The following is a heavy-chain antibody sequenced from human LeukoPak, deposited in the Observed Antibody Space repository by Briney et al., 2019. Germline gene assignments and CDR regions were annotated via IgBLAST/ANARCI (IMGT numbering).Heavy chain of an antibody. Sequence: GESLKISCKGSGYSFTTYWIGWGSQMPGKGLEGMGMIYPGDSDTRYSPSFQGQVTISADKSISTAYLQWSSLKASDTAMYYCARTYYYGSGTYGQVDYWGQGTLVTVSS. CDR3: ARTYYYGSGTYGQVDY. D-gene: IGHD3-10*01. CDR1: GYSFTTYW. V-gene: IGHV5-51*01. CDR2: IYPGDSDT. J-gene: IGHJ4*02.